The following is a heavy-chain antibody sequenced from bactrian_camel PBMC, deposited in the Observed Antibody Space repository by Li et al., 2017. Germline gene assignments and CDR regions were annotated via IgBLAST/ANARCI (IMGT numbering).Heavy chain of an antibody. Sequence: QLVESGGGSVQAGGSLRLSCEASGYSVSQGYMAWFRQAPGKERGGVATMYTATGDTYYADSVKARFTISRDSAKTTLYLQMTDLKPEDTAIYRCAAWGGSVCRLDDATKWGYRGQGTQVTVLGPTQVTVLGQGTQVTVS. V-gene: IGHV3S28*01. J-gene: IGHJ4*01. D-gene: IGHD2*01. CDR2: MYTATGDT. CDR1: GYSVSQGY.